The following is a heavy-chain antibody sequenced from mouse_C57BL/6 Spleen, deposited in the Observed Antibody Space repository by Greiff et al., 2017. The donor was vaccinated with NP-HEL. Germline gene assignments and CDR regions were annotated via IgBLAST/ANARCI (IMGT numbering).Heavy chain of an antibody. J-gene: IGHJ3*01. Sequence: QVQLQQSGPELVKPGASVKISCKASGYSFTSYYIHWVKQRPGQGLEWIGWIYPGSGNTKYNEKFKGKATLTADTSSSTAYMQLSSLTSEDSAVYYCARSGGNYVGAYWGQGTLVTVSA. D-gene: IGHD2-1*01. CDR1: GYSFTSYY. V-gene: IGHV1-66*01. CDR2: IYPGSGNT. CDR3: ARSGGNYVGAY.